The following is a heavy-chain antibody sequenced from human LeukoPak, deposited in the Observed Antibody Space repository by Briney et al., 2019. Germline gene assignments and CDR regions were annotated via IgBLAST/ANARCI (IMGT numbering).Heavy chain of an antibody. J-gene: IGHJ4*02. D-gene: IGHD4-17*01. CDR2: ISYDGSNK. CDR1: GFTFSNAW. Sequence: GGSLRLSCAASGFTFSNAWMNWVRQAPGKGLEWVAVISYDGSNKYYADSVKGRFTISRDNSKNTLYLQMNSLRAEDTAVYYCARDLCTTVTNYWGQGTLVTVSS. CDR3: ARDLCTTVTNY. V-gene: IGHV3-30-3*01.